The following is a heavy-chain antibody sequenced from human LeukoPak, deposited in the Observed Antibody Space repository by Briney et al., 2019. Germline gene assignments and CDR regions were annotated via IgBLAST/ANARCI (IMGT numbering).Heavy chain of an antibody. V-gene: IGHV4-38-2*01. CDR2: IYHSGST. Sequence: PSKTLSLTCSVSGYSISSGSYWGWIRQPPGKGLEWIGSIYHSGSTYYNPSLKSRVTISVDTSKNQFSLKLNSVTAADTAVYYCARISPQWELDAFDIWGQGTMVTVSS. D-gene: IGHD1-26*01. CDR1: GYSISSGSY. J-gene: IGHJ3*02. CDR3: ARISPQWELDAFDI.